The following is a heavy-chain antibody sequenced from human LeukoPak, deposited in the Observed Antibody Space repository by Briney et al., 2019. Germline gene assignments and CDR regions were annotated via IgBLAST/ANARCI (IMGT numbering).Heavy chain of an antibody. V-gene: IGHV3-23*01. CDR2: IRCSGGWT. J-gene: IGHJ4*02. CDR3: VKDVATLTTPSRY. CDR1: GFTFSRYA. Sequence: GGSLRLSCAASGFTFSRYAMRWASQATGKGLEWVSAIRCSGGWTFYADSVKGRFTIPRDNSKITLYLQMNTLRAEDTSVLYFVKDVATLTTPSRYWGQGTLVTVSS. D-gene: IGHD5-12*01.